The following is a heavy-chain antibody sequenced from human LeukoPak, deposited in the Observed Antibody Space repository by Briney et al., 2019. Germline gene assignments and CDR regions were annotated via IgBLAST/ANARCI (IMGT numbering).Heavy chain of an antibody. CDR2: IYSGGST. CDR3: ARVPLYYGGLSFDY. D-gene: IGHD3-10*01. V-gene: IGHV3-53*01. J-gene: IGHJ4*02. Sequence: PGGSLRLSCAASGFTVSSNYMSWVRQAPGKGLKWVLVIYSGGSTYYADAVKGRFTISRDNSKNTPYLQMNSLRAEDTAVYYCARVPLYYGGLSFDYWGQGTLVTVSS. CDR1: GFTVSSNY.